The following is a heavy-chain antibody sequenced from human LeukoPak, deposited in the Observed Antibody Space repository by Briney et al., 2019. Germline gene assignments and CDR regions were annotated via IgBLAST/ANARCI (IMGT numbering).Heavy chain of an antibody. V-gene: IGHV3-48*03. Sequence: PGGSLRLSCAAAGFTFSSYEMKLVRQAPGKGLEWGSYISSSGSTIYYADSVKRLFTISIDNANNSLYLEMNSLRAEDTAVYYCAELGITMIGGVWGKGPTVTISS. CDR1: GFTFSSYE. CDR2: ISSSGSTI. J-gene: IGHJ6*04. D-gene: IGHD3-10*02. CDR3: AELGITMIGGV.